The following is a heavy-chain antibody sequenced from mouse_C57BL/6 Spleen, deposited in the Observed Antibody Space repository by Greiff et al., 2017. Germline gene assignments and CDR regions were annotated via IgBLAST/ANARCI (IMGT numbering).Heavy chain of an antibody. CDR1: GYPFPSYW. D-gene: IGHD1-1*01. CDR2: IYPGSGST. J-gene: IGHJ2*01. CDR3: ARDWGSYYGSDY. Sequence: QVQLQQPGAELVKPGASVKMSCKASGYPFPSYWITWVKQRPGQGLEWIGDIYPGSGSTNYNEKFKSKATLTVDTSSSTAYMQRSSLTSEDSAVYYCARDWGSYYGSDYWGQGTTLTVSS. V-gene: IGHV1-55*01.